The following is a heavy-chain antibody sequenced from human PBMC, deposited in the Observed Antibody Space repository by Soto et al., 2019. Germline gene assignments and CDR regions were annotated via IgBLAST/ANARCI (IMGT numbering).Heavy chain of an antibody. CDR1: GVSRSSSY. D-gene: IGHD5-12*01. CDR2: IYYNGTT. Sequence: SATLLRTCTVSGVSRSSSYWSWIRQSPGTGLEWIGYIYYNGTTNYNPSLKRRVTISLYTAKNQFSLNVNSLTTADTAVYFCARGGNRYSNTASGVGGFDFWGQGTLVTV. V-gene: IGHV4-59*01. CDR3: ARGGNRYSNTASGVGGFDF. J-gene: IGHJ4*01.